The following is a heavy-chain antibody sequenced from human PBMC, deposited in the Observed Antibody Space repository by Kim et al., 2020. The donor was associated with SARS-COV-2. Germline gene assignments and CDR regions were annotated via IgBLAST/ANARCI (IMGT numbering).Heavy chain of an antibody. CDR3: ARRGIAVAGHYYYYGVDV. CDR2: ITSGDGST. CDR1: GFTFSNYA. D-gene: IGHD6-13*01. Sequence: GGSLRLSCAVSGFTFSNYAMSWVRQTPGRGLEWVSAITSGDGSTYYTDSVKGRFTISRDNSKNTLYLQMNSLRAEDTAIYYCARRGIAVAGHYYYYGVDVWGQGTTVTVSS. V-gene: IGHV3-23*01. J-gene: IGHJ6*02.